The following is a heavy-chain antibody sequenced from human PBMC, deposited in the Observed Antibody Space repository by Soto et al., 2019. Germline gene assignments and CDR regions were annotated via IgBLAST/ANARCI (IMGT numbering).Heavy chain of an antibody. J-gene: IGHJ6*02. CDR2: IIPIFGTA. CDR3: GRELPPFYYYGMDV. Sequence: AASVKVSCKASGGTFSSYAISWVRQAPGQGLEWMGGIIPIFGTANYAQKFQGRVTITADESTSTAYMELSSLRSEDTAVYYCGRELPPFYYYGMDVWGQGTTVTVSS. CDR1: GGTFSSYA. V-gene: IGHV1-69*13.